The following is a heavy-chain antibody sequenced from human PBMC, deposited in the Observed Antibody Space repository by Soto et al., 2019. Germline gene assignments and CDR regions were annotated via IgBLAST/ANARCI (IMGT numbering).Heavy chain of an antibody. D-gene: IGHD3-16*01. Sequence: QVQLQESGPGLVKPSETLSLTCTVSGASINDYCWSWIRQSPGKRLEWIGFIYNSVSTRYNPSLESRATTSVDSSKSQISLNLNSVSAADTAVYYCAANLWQRAMHVWGQGTTVAVSS. CDR2: IYNSVST. V-gene: IGHV4-59*08. CDR1: GASINDYC. CDR3: AANLWQRAMHV. J-gene: IGHJ6*02.